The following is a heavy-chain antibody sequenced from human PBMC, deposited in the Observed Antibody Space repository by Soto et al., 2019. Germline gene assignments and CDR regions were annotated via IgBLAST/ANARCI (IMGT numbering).Heavy chain of an antibody. CDR3: ARRLVSYQNWFDP. V-gene: IGHV4-39*01. Sequence: SETLSLTCTVSGGSISSSSYYWGWIRQPPGKGLEWIGSIYYSGSTYYNPSLKSRVTISVDTSKNQFSLKLSSVTAADTAVYYCARRLVSYQNWFDPWGQGTLVTVSS. CDR2: IYYSGST. J-gene: IGHJ5*02. D-gene: IGHD1-26*01. CDR1: GGSISSSSYY.